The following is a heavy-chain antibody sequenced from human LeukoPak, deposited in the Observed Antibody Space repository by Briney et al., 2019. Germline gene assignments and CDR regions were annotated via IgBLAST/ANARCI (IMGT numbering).Heavy chain of an antibody. CDR2: FDRGDGAT. D-gene: IGHD3-3*01. Sequence: GASVKVSCKVSGYTLTELSVYWVRQAPGKGLVWMGGFDRGDGATLYAQRFQGRVSVTEDTSTDTAYMELGSLTSDDTAVYFCAAERSGELMAYWGQGTLVTVSS. J-gene: IGHJ4*02. CDR1: GYTLTELS. V-gene: IGHV1-24*01. CDR3: AAERSGELMAY.